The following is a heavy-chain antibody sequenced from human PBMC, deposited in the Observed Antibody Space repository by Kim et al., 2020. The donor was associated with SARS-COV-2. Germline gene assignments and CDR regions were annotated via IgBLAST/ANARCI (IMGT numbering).Heavy chain of an antibody. V-gene: IGHV3-53*01. D-gene: IGHD3-10*01. J-gene: IGHJ4*02. CDR3: STAATSVRGDDY. CDR2: IYSDGRT. CDR1: GFTFSSNY. Sequence: GGSLRLSCAASGFTFSSNYMSWVRQAPGKGLEWVSIIYSDGRTYYADSVKGRFTISRDNSKNTVYLQMNSLRAEDTAVYYCSTAATSVRGDDYWGQGTLVTVSS.